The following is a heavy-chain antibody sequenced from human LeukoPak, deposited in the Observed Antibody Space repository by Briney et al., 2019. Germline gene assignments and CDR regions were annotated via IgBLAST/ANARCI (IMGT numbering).Heavy chain of an antibody. CDR2: IYYSGTT. D-gene: IGHD6-19*01. CDR3: ARTVDSSGWYPYYYYMDV. J-gene: IGHJ6*03. CDR1: GYSISSGYY. Sequence: SETVSLTCTVSGYSISSGYYWGWIRQPPGKGLEWIASIYYSGTTYSNPSLKSRVTISVDTSKNQFSLKLSSVTAADTAVHYCARTVDSSGWYPYYYYMDVWGKGTTVTVSS. V-gene: IGHV4-38-2*02.